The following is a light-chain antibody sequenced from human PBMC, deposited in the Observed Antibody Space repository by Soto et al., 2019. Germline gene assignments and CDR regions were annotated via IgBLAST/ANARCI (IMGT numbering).Light chain of an antibody. J-gene: IGLJ3*02. CDR1: RSNVGANYD. V-gene: IGLV1-40*01. Sequence: QSVLTQPPSVSGAPGQTITISCTGSRSNVGANYDVLWYQVLPGAGPRLLIYKKSNRPSGVPDRFSGSKSGTSASLAITGLRNEDEADYYCHSYDNILSVQLFGGGTKLTVL. CDR3: HSYDNILSVQL. CDR2: KKS.